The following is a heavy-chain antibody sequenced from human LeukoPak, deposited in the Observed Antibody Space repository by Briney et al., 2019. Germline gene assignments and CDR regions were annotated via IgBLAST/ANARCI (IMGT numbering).Heavy chain of an antibody. CDR3: AMPLDQRITIFSPL. CDR1: GFDFSNQA. Sequence: GGSLRLSCAASGFDFSNQAMSWVRQAPGKGLEWVSGISGGGGATYSADSVKGRFTISRDNSKNTLYLQMNSLRAEDTAVYYCAMPLDQRITIFSPLWGQGTLVTVSS. D-gene: IGHD3-9*01. CDR2: ISGGGGAT. V-gene: IGHV3-23*01. J-gene: IGHJ4*02.